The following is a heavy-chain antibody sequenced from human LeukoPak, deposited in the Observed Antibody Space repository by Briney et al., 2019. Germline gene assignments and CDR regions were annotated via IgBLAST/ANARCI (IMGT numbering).Heavy chain of an antibody. J-gene: IGHJ4*02. CDR1: GASISSYY. D-gene: IGHD5-18*01. CDR2: INHSGST. CDR3: ARRGYSYGLGY. V-gene: IGHV4-34*01. Sequence: PSETLSLTCNVSGASISSYYWSWIRQPPGKGLEWIGEINHSGSTNYNPSLKSRVTISVDTSKNQFSLKLSSVTAADTAVYYCARRGYSYGLGYWGQGTRVTVSS.